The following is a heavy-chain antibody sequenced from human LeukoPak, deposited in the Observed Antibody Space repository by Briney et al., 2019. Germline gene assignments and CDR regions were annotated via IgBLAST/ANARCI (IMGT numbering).Heavy chain of an antibody. CDR3: ARERDKKYYYDSSGYYVLFY. V-gene: IGHV1-2*06. Sequence: ASVKVSCKASGYTFTGYYMHWVRQAPGQGLEWMGRINPNSGGTNYAQKFQGRVTMTRDTPISTAYMELSRLRSDDTAVYYCARERDKKYYYDSSGYYVLFYWGQGTLVTVSS. CDR2: INPNSGGT. CDR1: GYTFTGYY. J-gene: IGHJ4*02. D-gene: IGHD3-22*01.